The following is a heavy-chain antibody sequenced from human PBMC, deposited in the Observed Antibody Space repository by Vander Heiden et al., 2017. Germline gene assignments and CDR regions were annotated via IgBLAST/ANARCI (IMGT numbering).Heavy chain of an antibody. D-gene: IGHD5-18*01. J-gene: IGHJ4*02. Sequence: QVQLVESGGGVVQPGRSLRLSCAASGFTFRSYGMHWVRQAPGKGLEGVAVIWYDGSNKYYADSVKGRFTISRDNSKNTLYLQMNSLRAEDTAVYYCARGGGYSYGYFDYWGQGTLVTVSS. CDR2: IWYDGSNK. CDR1: GFTFRSYG. CDR3: ARGGGYSYGYFDY. V-gene: IGHV3-33*01.